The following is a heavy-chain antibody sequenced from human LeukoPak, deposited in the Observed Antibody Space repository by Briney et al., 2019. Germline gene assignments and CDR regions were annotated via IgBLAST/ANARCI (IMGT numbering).Heavy chain of an antibody. V-gene: IGHV3-30*18. CDR1: GFTFSSYG. D-gene: IGHD3-10*01. Sequence: GGSLRLSCAASGFTFSSYGMHWVRQAPGKGLEWVAVISYDGSNKYYADSVEGRFTISRDNSKNTLYLQMNSLRAEDTAVYYCAKGPYYYGSGSEDYWGQGTLVTVSS. J-gene: IGHJ4*02. CDR2: ISYDGSNK. CDR3: AKGPYYYGSGSEDY.